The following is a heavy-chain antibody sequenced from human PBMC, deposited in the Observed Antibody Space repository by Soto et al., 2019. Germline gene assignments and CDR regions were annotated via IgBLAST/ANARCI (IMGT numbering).Heavy chain of an antibody. CDR2: ISSGSSYI. CDR3: ARDILSGGAYPDY. J-gene: IGHJ4*02. Sequence: SGVSLRLSCAASGFTFSSYTMNWVRQAPGKGLEWVSSISSGSSYIYYADSVKGRFTISRDNAKNSLFLQMNSLRAEDTAVYYCARDILSGGAYPDYWGQGTKVTVSS. V-gene: IGHV3-21*01. CDR1: GFTFSSYT. D-gene: IGHD3-10*01.